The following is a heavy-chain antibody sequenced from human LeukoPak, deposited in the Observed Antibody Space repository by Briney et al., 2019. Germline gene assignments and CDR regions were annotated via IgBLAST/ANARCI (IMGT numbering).Heavy chain of an antibody. CDR2: INHSGST. D-gene: IGHD5-24*01. V-gene: IGHV4-34*01. Sequence: SETLSLTCAVYGGSFSGYYWSWIRQPPGKGLEWIGEINHSGSTNYNPSLKSRVTISVDTSKNQFSQKPSPVTPADTAVYYCARRDCYNLDHWGQGTLVTLSS. J-gene: IGHJ4*02. CDR1: GGSFSGYY. CDR3: ARRDCYNLDH.